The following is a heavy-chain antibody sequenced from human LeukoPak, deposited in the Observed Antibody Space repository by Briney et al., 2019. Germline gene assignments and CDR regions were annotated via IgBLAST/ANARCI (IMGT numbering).Heavy chain of an antibody. CDR1: GGSISSSSYY. CDR3: ARVLIYCSGGSCYSYYFDY. D-gene: IGHD2-15*01. V-gene: IGHV4-39*07. CDR2: IYYSGST. Sequence: SETLSLTCTVSGGSISSSSYYWGWIRQPPGKGLEWIGSIYYSGSTYYNPSLKSRVTISVDTSKNQFSLKLSSVTAADTAVYYCARVLIYCSGGSCYSYYFDYWGQGTLVTVSS. J-gene: IGHJ4*02.